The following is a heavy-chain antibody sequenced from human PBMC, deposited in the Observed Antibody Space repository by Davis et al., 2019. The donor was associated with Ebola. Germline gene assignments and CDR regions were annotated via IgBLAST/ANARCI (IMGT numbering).Heavy chain of an antibody. CDR1: GFTFSSYA. J-gene: IGHJ4*02. V-gene: IGHV3-23*01. CDR2: ISGSGGST. D-gene: IGHD3-22*01. CDR3: ARDGPNYDVDY. Sequence: GESLKISCVASGFTFSSYAMSWVRQAPGKGLEWVSAISGSGGSTYYADSVKGRFTISRDDSKNTLYLQMNSLRVDDTAVYFCARDGPNYDVDYWGQGTLVTVSA.